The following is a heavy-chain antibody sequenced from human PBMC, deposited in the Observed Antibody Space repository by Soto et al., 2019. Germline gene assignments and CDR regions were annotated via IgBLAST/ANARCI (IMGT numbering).Heavy chain of an antibody. CDR2: VDNVGRS. CDR3: ATFFFGLGGRGY. Sequence: QVQLQESGPRLVKPSETLSLTCTASGGSISNSHWSWIRQPPGKGLEWIGCVDNVGRSDFNPSLNGRVTISADMSKNQFSLKLNSVTAADTALYYCATFFFGLGGRGYWGQGIRVTVSA. D-gene: IGHD3-3*01. V-gene: IGHV4-59*01. J-gene: IGHJ4*02. CDR1: GGSISNSH.